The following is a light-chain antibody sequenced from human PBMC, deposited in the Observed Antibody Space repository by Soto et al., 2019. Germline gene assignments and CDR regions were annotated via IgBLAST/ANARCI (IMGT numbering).Light chain of an antibody. CDR1: SSDVGSYNL. Sequence: QSALTQPASVSGSPGQSITISCTGTSSDVGSYNLVSWYQQHPGKAPKLMIYEGSKRPSGVSNRFSGSKSGNTASLTISGLQAEDEADYYCCSYAGSITYYVFGTW. V-gene: IGLV2-23*01. CDR2: EGS. J-gene: IGLJ1*01. CDR3: CSYAGSITYYV.